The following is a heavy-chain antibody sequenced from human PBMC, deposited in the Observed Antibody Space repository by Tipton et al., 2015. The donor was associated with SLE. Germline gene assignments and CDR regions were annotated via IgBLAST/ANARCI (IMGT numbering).Heavy chain of an antibody. J-gene: IGHJ5*02. V-gene: IGHV4-61*02. D-gene: IGHD2-15*01. CDR1: GGSISSGSYY. CDR2: IYTSGST. CDR3: AREGNCSGGSCWNWFDP. Sequence: TLSLTCTVSGGSISSGSYYWSWIRQPAGKRLEWIGRIYTSGSTNYNPSLKSRVTISVDTSKNQFSLKLTSVTAADTAVYYCAREGNCSGGSCWNWFDPWGQGTLVTVSS.